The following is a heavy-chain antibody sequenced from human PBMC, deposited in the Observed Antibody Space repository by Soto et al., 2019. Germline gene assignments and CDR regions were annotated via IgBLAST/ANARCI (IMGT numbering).Heavy chain of an antibody. CDR1: GGTFSSYA. V-gene: IGHV1-69*06. D-gene: IGHD3-3*01. CDR2: IIPIFGTA. CDR3: ARDQVDFWSGRSVVYYYYGMDV. Sequence: SVKVSCKASGGTFSSYAISWVRQAPGQWLEWMGGIIPIFGTANYAQKFQCRVTITADKSTSTAYMELSSLRSEDTAVYYCARDQVDFWSGRSVVYYYYGMDVWGQGTTVTVS. J-gene: IGHJ6*02.